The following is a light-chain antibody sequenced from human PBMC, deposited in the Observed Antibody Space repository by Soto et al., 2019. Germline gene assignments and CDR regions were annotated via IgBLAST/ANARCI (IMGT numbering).Light chain of an antibody. CDR3: EQSYCTPPECT. V-gene: IGKV1-39*01. CDR1: QSISSY. CDR2: AAS. J-gene: IGKJ4*01. Sequence: DIQMTQSPSSLSASVGDRVTITCRASQSISSYLNWYQQKPGKAPKLLIYAASRLQSGVPSRFSGSRSGTDFTLSSSSLQPADFGTYYWEQSYCTPPECTVGRGTKVEIK.